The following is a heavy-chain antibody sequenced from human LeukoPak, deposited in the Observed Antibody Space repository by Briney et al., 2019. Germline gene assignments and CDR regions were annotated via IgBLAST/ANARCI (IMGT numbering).Heavy chain of an antibody. CDR1: GFSVSSYD. V-gene: IGHV3-23*01. CDR3: ARDPYSGYDLQAFDY. D-gene: IGHD5-12*01. Sequence: GGSLRLPCAASGFSVSSYDMSWVRQAPGQGLEWVSGVSNDGGRTYYADSVKGRLTISRDTSKNSLYLQMNSLRVEDTAVYYCARDPYSGYDLQAFDYWGQGTLVTVSS. J-gene: IGHJ4*02. CDR2: VSNDGGRT.